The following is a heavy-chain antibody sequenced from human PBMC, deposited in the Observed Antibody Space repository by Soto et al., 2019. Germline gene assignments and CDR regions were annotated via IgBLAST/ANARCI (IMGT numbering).Heavy chain of an antibody. CDR1: GFTFSSYE. Sequence: HPGGSLRLSCAASGFTFSSYEMNWVRQAPGKGLEWVSYISSSGSTIYYADSVKGRFTISRDNAKNSLYLQMNSLRAEDTAVYYCARPVSYYYGMDVWGQGTTVTVSS. J-gene: IGHJ6*02. CDR3: ARPVSYYYGMDV. V-gene: IGHV3-48*03. CDR2: ISSSGSTI.